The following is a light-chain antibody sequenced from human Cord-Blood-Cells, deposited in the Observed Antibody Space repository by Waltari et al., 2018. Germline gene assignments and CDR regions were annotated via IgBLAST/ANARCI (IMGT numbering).Light chain of an antibody. CDR1: QGISSY. CDR3: QQLNSYPYT. CDR2: AAS. V-gene: IGKV1-9*01. Sequence: IQLTQSPSSLSASVGDRVTITCRASQGISSYLAWYQQQPVKAPKLLIYAASTLQSGVPSRFSGSGSGTDYTLTISSLQPEDFATYYCQQLNSYPYTFGQGTKLEIK. J-gene: IGKJ2*01.